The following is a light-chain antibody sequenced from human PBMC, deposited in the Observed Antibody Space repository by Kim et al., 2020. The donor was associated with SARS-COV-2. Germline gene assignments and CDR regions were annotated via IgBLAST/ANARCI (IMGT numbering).Light chain of an antibody. CDR2: VAS. CDR1: QPINMY. Sequence: ESVGDSVTLTCRASQPINMYLSWYQQKPEKAPNLLLYVASSLHGGVPSRFSGSGSGTDFTLTISSLQPDDFATYYCQQSYTAPPTFGQGTKVDIK. V-gene: IGKV1-39*01. J-gene: IGKJ1*01. CDR3: QQSYTAPPT.